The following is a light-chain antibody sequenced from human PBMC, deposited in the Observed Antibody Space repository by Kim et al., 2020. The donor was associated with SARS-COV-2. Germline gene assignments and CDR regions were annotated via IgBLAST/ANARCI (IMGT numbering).Light chain of an antibody. Sequence: APRKTASITCGGKNIGSKSVHWYQKKPGQAPVLVIYFDSDRPSGIPERFSGSNSGNTATLTISRVEAGDEADYYCQVWDRSSDHVIFGGGTQLTVL. J-gene: IGLJ2*01. CDR1: NIGSKS. CDR2: FDS. V-gene: IGLV3-21*04. CDR3: QVWDRSSDHVI.